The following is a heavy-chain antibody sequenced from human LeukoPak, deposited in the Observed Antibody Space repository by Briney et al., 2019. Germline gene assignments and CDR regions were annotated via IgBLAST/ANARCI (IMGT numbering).Heavy chain of an antibody. CDR1: GFTFSSYG. J-gene: IGHJ6*02. CDR2: ISYDGSNK. V-gene: IGHV3-30*18. Sequence: GRSLRLSCAASGFTFSSYGMHWVRQAPGKGLEWVAVISYDGSNKYYADSVKGRFTISRDNSENTLYLQMNSLRAEDTAVYYCAKDQKSGSPRDGMDVWGQGTTVTVSS. CDR3: AKDQKSGSPRDGMDV. D-gene: IGHD1-26*01.